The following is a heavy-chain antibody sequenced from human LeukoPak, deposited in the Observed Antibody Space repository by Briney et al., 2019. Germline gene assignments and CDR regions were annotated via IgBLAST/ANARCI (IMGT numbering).Heavy chain of an antibody. D-gene: IGHD3-10*01. CDR2: IYYSGST. Sequence: SETLSLTCTVSGYSISGGYYWGWIRQPPGKGLEWIGSIYYSGSTNYNPSLKSRVTISVDTSKNQFSLKLSSVTAADTAVYYCARADYYGSGSYYTNYYYYMDVWGKGTTVTISS. V-gene: IGHV4-38-2*02. CDR1: GYSISGGYY. CDR3: ARADYYGSGSYYTNYYYYMDV. J-gene: IGHJ6*03.